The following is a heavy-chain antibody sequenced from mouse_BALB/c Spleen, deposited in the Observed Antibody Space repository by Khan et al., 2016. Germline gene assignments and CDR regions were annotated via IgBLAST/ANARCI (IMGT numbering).Heavy chain of an antibody. D-gene: IGHD2-10*01. CDR1: GYSITSGYS. V-gene: IGHV3-1*02. CDR3: AIPYYGNHDFDD. CDR2: IHYSGST. J-gene: IGHJ2*01. Sequence: EVQLQESGPDLVKPSQSLSLTCTVTGYSITSGYSWHWLRQFPGNKLEWMGYIHYSGSTNYNPSLKSRISITRDTSKNQFFLQLNSVTTEDTATYYCAIPYYGNHDFDDWGQGTTLTVSS.